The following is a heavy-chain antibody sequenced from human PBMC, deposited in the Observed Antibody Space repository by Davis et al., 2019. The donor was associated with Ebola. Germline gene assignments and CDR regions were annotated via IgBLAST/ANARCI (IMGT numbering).Heavy chain of an antibody. CDR3: AQKRGLGATPG. CDR2: IYHGGTT. V-gene: IGHV4-4*02. J-gene: IGHJ4*02. D-gene: IGHD1-26*01. Sequence: GSLRLSCAASGFTFSNYWMHWVRQAPGKGLEWIGEIYHGGTTNYNPSLKSRVTLSIDKPNDQFSMTLNSVTAADTAVYYCAQKRGLGATPGWGQGTLVTVSS. CDR1: GFTFSNYW.